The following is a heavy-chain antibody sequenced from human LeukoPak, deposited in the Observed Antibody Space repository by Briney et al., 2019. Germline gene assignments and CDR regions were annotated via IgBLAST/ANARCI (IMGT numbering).Heavy chain of an antibody. CDR1: GFTFRNYA. CDR3: AKRHIAALGGDAFDA. V-gene: IGHV3-23*01. Sequence: PGGSLRLSCAASGFTFRNYAMSWVRQAPGKGLEWVSAISASGGTPYYADSVKGWFTISRDSSQNTLYLQMNSLRAEDTAVYYCAKRHIAALGGDAFDAWGQGTMVTVSS. J-gene: IGHJ3*01. CDR2: ISASGGTP. D-gene: IGHD5-12*01.